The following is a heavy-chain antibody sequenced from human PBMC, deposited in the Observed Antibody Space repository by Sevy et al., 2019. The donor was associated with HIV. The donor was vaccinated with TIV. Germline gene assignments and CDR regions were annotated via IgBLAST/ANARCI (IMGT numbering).Heavy chain of an antibody. D-gene: IGHD2-15*01. CDR2: ISPHNGDT. J-gene: IGHJ4*02. Sequence: ASVKVSCKASGYLFTSYRITWVRQAPGKRLELVGWISPHNGDTNYAQRVQDRVTMITDTSTTTAYMELRSLTSDDSAVYYCARAYCSGGRCYSLAYWGQGTLVPVSS. CDR1: GYLFTSYR. V-gene: IGHV1-18*01. CDR3: ARAYCSGGRCYSLAY.